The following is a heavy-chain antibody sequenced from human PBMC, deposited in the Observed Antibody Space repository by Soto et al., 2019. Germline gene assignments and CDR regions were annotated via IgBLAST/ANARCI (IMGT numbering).Heavy chain of an antibody. V-gene: IGHV4-34*01. CDR3: AIGRFDFGHHRGRYYYFLYV. D-gene: IGHD3-10*01. J-gene: IGHJ6*03. Sequence: SENLSLTCAVSGGSFRGYYWSWFRQPPGKGLEWIGEINHSGSTNYNPSLKSRVTISVDTSKNQFSLKLSSVTAADTAVYYCAIGRFDFGHHRGRYYYFLYVWGKGTTVTVSS. CDR2: INHSGST. CDR1: GGSFRGYY.